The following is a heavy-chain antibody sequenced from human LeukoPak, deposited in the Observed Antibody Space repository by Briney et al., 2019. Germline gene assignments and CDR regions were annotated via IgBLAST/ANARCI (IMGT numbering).Heavy chain of an antibody. CDR2: ISAYNGNT. D-gene: IGHD2-8*01. J-gene: IGHJ4*02. V-gene: IGHV1-18*01. CDR1: GYTFTSYG. CDR3: ARAVYCTNGVCHGPLDY. Sequence: ASVKVSCKASGYTFTSYGISWVRQAPGQGLEWMGWISAYNGNTNYAQKLQGRVTMTTDTSTSTAYMELRSLRSDDTAVYYCARAVYCTNGVCHGPLDYWGQGTLVTVSS.